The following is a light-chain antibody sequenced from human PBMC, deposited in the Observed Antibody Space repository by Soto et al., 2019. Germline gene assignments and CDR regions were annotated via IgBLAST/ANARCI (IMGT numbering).Light chain of an antibody. Sequence: SSELTQPPSVSVAPGKTARITCGGNNIGSKSVHWYQQKPGQAPVLVIYYDSDPPSAIPERFSGSNSGNTATLTIGRVEAGDEADYYCQVWDSSSDHPVFGGGTKLTVL. J-gene: IGLJ2*01. CDR3: QVWDSSSDHPV. V-gene: IGLV3-21*04. CDR1: NIGSKS. CDR2: YDS.